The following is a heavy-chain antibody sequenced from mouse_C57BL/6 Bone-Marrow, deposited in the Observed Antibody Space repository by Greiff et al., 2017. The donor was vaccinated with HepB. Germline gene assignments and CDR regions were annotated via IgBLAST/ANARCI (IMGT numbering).Heavy chain of an antibody. CDR3: ARSTTVVEDYAMDY. J-gene: IGHJ4*01. V-gene: IGHV1-75*01. CDR2: IFPGSGST. D-gene: IGHD1-1*01. Sequence: VQRVESGPELVKPGASVKISCKASGYTFTDYYINWVKQRPGQGLEWIGWIFPGSGSTYYNEKFKGKATLTVDKSSSTAYMLLSSLTSEDSAVYFCARSTTVVEDYAMDYWGQGTSVTVSS. CDR1: GYTFTDYY.